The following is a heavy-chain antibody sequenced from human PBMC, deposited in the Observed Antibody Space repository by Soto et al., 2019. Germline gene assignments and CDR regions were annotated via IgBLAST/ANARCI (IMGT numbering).Heavy chain of an antibody. CDR3: AREYDSSGYYYGPLYYGMDV. Sequence: AASVKVSCKASGYTFTGYYMHWVRQAPGQGLEWMGWINPNSGGTNYAQKFQGRVTMTRDTSISTAYMELSRLRSDDTAVYYCAREYDSSGYYYGPLYYGMDVWGQGTTVTVSS. CDR2: INPNSGGT. CDR1: GYTFTGYY. J-gene: IGHJ6*02. D-gene: IGHD3-22*01. V-gene: IGHV1-2*02.